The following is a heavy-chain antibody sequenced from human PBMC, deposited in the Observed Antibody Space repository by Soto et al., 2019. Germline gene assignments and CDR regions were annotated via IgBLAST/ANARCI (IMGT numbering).Heavy chain of an antibody. CDR1: GFTFSSYE. J-gene: IGHJ4*02. CDR3: ARTDYYYDSSGYYNPLAY. Sequence: GGSLRLSCAASGFTFSSYEMNWVRQAPGKGLEWVSYISSSGSTIYYADSVKGRFTISRDNAKNSLYLQMNSLRAEDTAVYYCARTDYYYDSSGYYNPLAYWGQGTLVTSPQ. D-gene: IGHD3-22*01. CDR2: ISSSGSTI. V-gene: IGHV3-48*03.